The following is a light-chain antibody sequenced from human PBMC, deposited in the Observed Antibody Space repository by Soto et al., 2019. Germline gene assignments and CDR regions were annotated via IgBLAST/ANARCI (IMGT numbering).Light chain of an antibody. CDR2: GAS. V-gene: IGKV3-15*01. Sequence: EIVMTLSPATLSVSPGERATLSCRASQSVSSNLAWYQQKPGQAPRLLIYGASTRATGIPARFSGSGSGTEFTLTIRSLQSEDFAVYYCQHYNNWPPWTFGQGTKVDIK. CDR3: QHYNNWPPWT. J-gene: IGKJ1*01. CDR1: QSVSSN.